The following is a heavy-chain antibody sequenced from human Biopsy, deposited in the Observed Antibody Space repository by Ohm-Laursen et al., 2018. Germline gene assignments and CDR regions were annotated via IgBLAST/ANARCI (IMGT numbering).Heavy chain of an antibody. J-gene: IGHJ4*02. CDR2: VFYPGHT. D-gene: IGHD2-2*01. Sequence: PSDTLSLTCTVSGGSVTTRNYCWSWIRQSPGKKLEWIGYVFYPGHTNYNPSLRSRVTISVDTSKNQFSLKLSSVTAADTAVYYCARDFCDTTSCYPQNWGQGTLVTVSS. CDR1: GGSVTTRNYC. V-gene: IGHV4-61*01. CDR3: ARDFCDTTSCYPQN.